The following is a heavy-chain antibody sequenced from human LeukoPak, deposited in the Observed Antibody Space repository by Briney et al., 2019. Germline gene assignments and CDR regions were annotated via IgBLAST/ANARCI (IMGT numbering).Heavy chain of an antibody. Sequence: GGSLRLSCAASGFSFSTYWMSWVRQAPGKGLEWVANIKQDGSEKYYVDSVKGRFTISRDNAKNSLYLQMNSLRVEDTAVYYCARGDYWDRKFPDWGQGTLVTVSS. V-gene: IGHV3-7*01. J-gene: IGHJ4*02. CDR1: GFSFSTYW. CDR3: ARGDYWDRKFPD. D-gene: IGHD3-22*01. CDR2: IKQDGSEK.